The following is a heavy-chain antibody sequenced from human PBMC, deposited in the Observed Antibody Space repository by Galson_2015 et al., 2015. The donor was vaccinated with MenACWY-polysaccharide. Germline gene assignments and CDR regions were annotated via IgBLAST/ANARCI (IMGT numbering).Heavy chain of an antibody. V-gene: IGHV1-8*02. J-gene: IGHJ3*01. D-gene: IGHD3-3*01. Sequence: CKASGYTFTSYDINWVRQATGQGLEWMGWMNPNSGNTGYAQKFQGRVTMTRNTSISTAYMELSSLRSEDTAVYYCARGFTIFGVTSDWGQGTMVTVSS. CDR2: MNPNSGNT. CDR1: GYTFTSYD. CDR3: ARGFTIFGVTSD.